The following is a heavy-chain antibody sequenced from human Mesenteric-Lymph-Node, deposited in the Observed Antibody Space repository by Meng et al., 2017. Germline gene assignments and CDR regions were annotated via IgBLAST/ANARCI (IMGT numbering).Heavy chain of an antibody. V-gene: IGHV4-34*01. CDR2: INHSGST. J-gene: IGHJ4*02. CDR3: ARVLSNGYFPFKYSGYDYYFDY. CDR1: GGSFSGYY. D-gene: IGHD5-12*01. Sequence: GSLRLSCAVYGGSFSGYYWSWIRQPPGKGLEWIGEINHSGSTNYNPSLKSRVTISVDTSKNQFSLKLSSVTAADTAVYYCARVLSNGYFPFKYSGYDYYFDYWGQGTLVTVSS.